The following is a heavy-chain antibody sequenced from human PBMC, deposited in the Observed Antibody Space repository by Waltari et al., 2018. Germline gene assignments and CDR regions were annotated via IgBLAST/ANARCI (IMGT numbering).Heavy chain of an antibody. D-gene: IGHD2-15*01. CDR3: AKDYDGGNDYDAFDI. V-gene: IGHV3-30*02. CDR2: NRYDGSKK. Sequence: QVQLVESGGGVVQPGGSLRLSCAASGFTFSSYGMHWVRQAPGKGLEWVAFNRYDGSKKYYADSVKGRFTISRDNSKNTLYLQMNSLRAEDTAVYYCAKDYDGGNDYDAFDIWGQGTMVTVSS. J-gene: IGHJ3*02. CDR1: GFTFSSYG.